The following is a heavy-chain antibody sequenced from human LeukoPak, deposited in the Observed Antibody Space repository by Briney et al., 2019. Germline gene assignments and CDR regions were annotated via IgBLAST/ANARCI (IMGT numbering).Heavy chain of an antibody. CDR2: IWSDGSKE. Sequence: GGSLRLSCAASGLTFRRYGMHGVREAPDGGLEGVAIIWSDGSKEYYADSVKGRFTISRDNSKNTLHLQIYSLRDDDTAVYYCARDGEKWSFDYWGQGTLVTVSS. CDR1: GLTFRRYG. J-gene: IGHJ4*02. V-gene: IGHV3-33*01. D-gene: IGHD2-15*01. CDR3: ARDGEKWSFDY.